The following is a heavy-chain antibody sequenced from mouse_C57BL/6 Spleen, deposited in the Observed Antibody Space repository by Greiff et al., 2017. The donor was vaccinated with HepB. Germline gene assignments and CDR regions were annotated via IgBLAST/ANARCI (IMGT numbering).Heavy chain of an antibody. CDR3: ARWRLRNAMDY. J-gene: IGHJ4*01. CDR1: GYTFTSYW. D-gene: IGHD2-2*01. CDR2: IDPSDSYT. Sequence: QVQLQQPGAELVMPGASVKLSCKASGYTFTSYWMHWVKQRPGQGLEWIGEIDPSDSYTNYNQKFKGKSTLTVDKSSSTAYMQLSSLTSEESAVYYCARWRLRNAMDYWGQGTSVTVSS. V-gene: IGHV1-69*01.